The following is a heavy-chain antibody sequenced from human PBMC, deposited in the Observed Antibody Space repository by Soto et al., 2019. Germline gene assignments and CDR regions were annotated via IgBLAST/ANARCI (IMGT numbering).Heavy chain of an antibody. D-gene: IGHD6-13*01. V-gene: IGHV3-23*01. J-gene: IGHJ4*02. CDR2: ISGSGGST. Sequence: PGGSLRLSCAASGFTFDDYTMHWVRQAPGKGLEWVSAISGSGGSTYYADSVKGRFTISRDNSKNTLYLQMNSLRAEDTAVYYCAKEPHSSWFYYFDYWGQGTLVTVSS. CDR3: AKEPHSSWFYYFDY. CDR1: GFTFDDYT.